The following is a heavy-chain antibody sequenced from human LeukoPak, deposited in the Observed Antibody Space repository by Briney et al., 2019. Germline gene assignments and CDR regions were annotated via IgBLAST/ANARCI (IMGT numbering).Heavy chain of an antibody. V-gene: IGHV3-21*01. J-gene: IGHJ3*02. Sequence: GGSLRLSCAASGFTFSSYSMNWVRQAPGKGLEWVSSISSSSSYIYYADSVKGRFTISRDNAKNSLYLQMNSLRAEDTAVYYCARSVLGYCSGGSCYGDAFDIWGQGTMATVSS. CDR2: ISSSSSYI. D-gene: IGHD2-15*01. CDR1: GFTFSSYS. CDR3: ARSVLGYCSGGSCYGDAFDI.